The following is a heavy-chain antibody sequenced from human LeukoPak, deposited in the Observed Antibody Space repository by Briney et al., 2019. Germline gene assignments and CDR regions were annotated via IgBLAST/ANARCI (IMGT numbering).Heavy chain of an antibody. V-gene: IGHV3-13*01. CDR2: IGTAGDT. Sequence: PGGSLRLSCAASGFTFSSYDMHWVRQATGKGLEWVSAIGTAGDTYYPGSVKGRFTFSRENAKNSLYLQMNSLRGVGTAVYYWARAHCSSTSCDDAFDIWGQRTMVTVSS. CDR1: GFTFSSYD. D-gene: IGHD2-2*01. J-gene: IGHJ3*02. CDR3: ARAHCSSTSCDDAFDI.